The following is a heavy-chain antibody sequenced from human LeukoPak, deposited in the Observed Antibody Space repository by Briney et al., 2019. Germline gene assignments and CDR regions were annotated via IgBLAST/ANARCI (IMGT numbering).Heavy chain of an antibody. CDR2: INHSGST. CDR1: GGSFSGYY. J-gene: IGHJ4*02. CDR3: ARVGYYYDSSGYYYAFDY. V-gene: IGHV4-34*01. D-gene: IGHD3-22*01. Sequence: SETLSLTCAVYGGSFSGYYWSWIRQPPGKGLEWSGEINHSGSTNYNPSLKSRVTISVDTSKNQSSLKLSSVTAADTAVYYCARVGYYYDSSGYYYAFDYWGQGTLVTVSS.